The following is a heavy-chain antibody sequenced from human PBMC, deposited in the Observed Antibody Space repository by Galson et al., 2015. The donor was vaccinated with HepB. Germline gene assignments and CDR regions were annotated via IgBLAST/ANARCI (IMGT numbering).Heavy chain of an antibody. CDR1: GDSTSSRSYY. J-gene: IGHJ4*02. V-gene: IGHV4-30-4*08. Sequence: TLSLTCSVSGDSTSSRSYYWAWIRQPPGTGLEWIGYIYYSGSTYYNPSLKSRVTISVDTSKNQFSLKLSSVTAADTAVYYCARASSHYYYGSGSYFDYWGQGTLVTVSS. D-gene: IGHD3-10*01. CDR3: ARASSHYYYGSGSYFDY. CDR2: IYYSGST.